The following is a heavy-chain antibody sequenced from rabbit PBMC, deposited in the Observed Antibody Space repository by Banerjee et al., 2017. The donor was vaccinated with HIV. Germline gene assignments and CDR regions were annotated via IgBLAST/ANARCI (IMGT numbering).Heavy chain of an antibody. CDR2: IAGGSSGST. Sequence: EESGGGLVQPEGSLTLTCTASGADFSSGYWLCWVRQAPGKGLEWIGCIAGGSSGSTHYASWAKGRFTISKTSSTTVTLRTTSLTAADTATYFCARDINTSFKLWGQGTLVTVS. V-gene: IGHV1S45*01. CDR3: ARDINTSFKL. D-gene: IGHD1-1*01. J-gene: IGHJ4*01. CDR1: GADFSSGYW.